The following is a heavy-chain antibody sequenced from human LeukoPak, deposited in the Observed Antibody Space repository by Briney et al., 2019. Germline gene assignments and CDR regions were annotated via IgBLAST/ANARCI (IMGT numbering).Heavy chain of an antibody. V-gene: IGHV3-30*02. D-gene: IGHD3-22*01. CDR2: IRYDGSYK. CDR3: AKASAMIVVVSKHFDY. CDR1: GFTFSSYV. Sequence: PGGSLRLSCAASGFTFSSYVMHWVRQAPGKGLEWVAFIRYDGSYKYYADSVKGRFTISRDNSKNTLYLQMNSLRAEDTAVYYCAKASAMIVVVSKHFDYWGQGTLVTVSS. J-gene: IGHJ4*02.